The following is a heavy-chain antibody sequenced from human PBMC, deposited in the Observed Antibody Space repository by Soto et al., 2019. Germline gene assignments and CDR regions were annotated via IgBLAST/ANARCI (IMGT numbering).Heavy chain of an antibody. Sequence: GGSLRLSCAASGFTFSSYGMHWVRQAPGKGLEWVAVIWYDGSNKYYADSVKGRFTISRDNSKNTLYLQMNSLRAEDTAVYYCAKTAAGTENYYYYYMDVWGKGTTVTVSS. CDR1: GFTFSSYG. V-gene: IGHV3-33*06. D-gene: IGHD6-13*01. J-gene: IGHJ6*03. CDR3: AKTAAGTENYYYYYMDV. CDR2: IWYDGSNK.